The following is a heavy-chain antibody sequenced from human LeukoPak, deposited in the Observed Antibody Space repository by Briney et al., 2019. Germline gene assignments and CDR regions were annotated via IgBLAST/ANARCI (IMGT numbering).Heavy chain of an antibody. J-gene: IGHJ1*01. CDR2: IPDDGSET. V-gene: IGHV3-7*01. Sequence: LEWVANIPDDGSETNYVDSVKGRFIISRDNAKNSLSLQMSSLREEDTALYYCARGWAAIPDWGQGTLVTVSS. CDR3: ARGWAAIPD. D-gene: IGHD2-15*01.